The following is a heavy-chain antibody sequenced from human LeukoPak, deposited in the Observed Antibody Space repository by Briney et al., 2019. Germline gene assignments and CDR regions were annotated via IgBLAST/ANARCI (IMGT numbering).Heavy chain of an antibody. CDR2: IYHSGST. V-gene: IGHV4-38-2*01. D-gene: IGHD2-2*01. Sequence: KASETLSLTCAVSGYSISSGYYWGWIRQPPGKGLEWIGSIYHSGSTYYNPSLKSRVTISVDTSKNQFSLKLSSVTAADTAVYYCARYGCSSTSCFYYYYYYMVVWGKGTTVTVSS. CDR3: ARYGCSSTSCFYYYYYYMVV. CDR1: GYSISSGYY. J-gene: IGHJ6*03.